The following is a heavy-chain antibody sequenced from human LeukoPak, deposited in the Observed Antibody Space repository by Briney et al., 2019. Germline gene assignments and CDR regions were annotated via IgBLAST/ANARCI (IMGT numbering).Heavy chain of an antibody. J-gene: IGHJ5*02. D-gene: IGHD3-10*01. V-gene: IGHV3-21*01. CDR1: GFTFSRYS. CDR2: ISSSSSYI. CDR3: AREGSLWFGEYRGFDP. Sequence: SGGSLRLSCAASGFTFSRYSMNWVRQAPGKGLEWVSSISSSSSYIYYADSVKGRFTISRDNAKNSLYLQMNSLRAEDTAVYYCAREGSLWFGEYRGFDPWGQGTLVTVSS.